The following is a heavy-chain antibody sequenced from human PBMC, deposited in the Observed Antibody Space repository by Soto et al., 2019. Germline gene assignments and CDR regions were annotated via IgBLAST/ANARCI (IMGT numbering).Heavy chain of an antibody. D-gene: IGHD4-4*01. CDR3: ARQNDAYSPFDY. CDR1: GGTFSSYT. Sequence: QVQLVQSGAEVKKPGSSVKVSCKASGGTFSSYTISWVRQAPGQGLEWMGRIIPILDMADYAQKFQGRVTITADKSTSTAYMELSSLRSEHTAVYYCARQNDAYSPFDYWGQGTLLTVSS. V-gene: IGHV1-69*02. CDR2: IIPILDMA. J-gene: IGHJ4*02.